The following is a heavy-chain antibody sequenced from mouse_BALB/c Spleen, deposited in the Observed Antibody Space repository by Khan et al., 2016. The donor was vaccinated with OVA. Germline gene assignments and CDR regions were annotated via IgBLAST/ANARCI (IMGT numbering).Heavy chain of an antibody. CDR1: GYTFTNYG. Sequence: QLVQSGPELKKPGETVKISCKASGYTFTNYGMNWVKQAPGKGLKWMGWINTNTGEPTYAEEFKGRFAFYLETSASTANLQINNLKKEYTATYLCARVPSYYYGSSHWYFDIWGAGTTVTVSS. CDR3: ARVPSYYYGSSHWYFDI. V-gene: IGHV9-3*02. CDR2: INTNTGEP. D-gene: IGHD1-1*01. J-gene: IGHJ1*01.